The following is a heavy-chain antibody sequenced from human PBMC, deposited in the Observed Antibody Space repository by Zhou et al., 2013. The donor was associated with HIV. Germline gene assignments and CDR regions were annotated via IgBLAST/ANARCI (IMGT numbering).Heavy chain of an antibody. Sequence: QVQLGQSGPELKKPGSSVKVSCKASGGSFSSYVIGWVRQAPGQGPEWMGRIIPIFGTANYAQKFQGRVTITTDESTSTAYMELSSLRSEDTAVYYCARDDYGGNYGYWGQGTLVTVSS. CDR3: ARDDYGGNYGY. CDR1: GGSFSSYV. CDR2: IIPIFGTA. J-gene: IGHJ4*02. V-gene: IGHV1-69*05. D-gene: IGHD4-17*01.